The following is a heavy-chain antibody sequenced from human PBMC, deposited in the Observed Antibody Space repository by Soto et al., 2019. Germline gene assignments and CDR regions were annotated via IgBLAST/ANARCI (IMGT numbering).Heavy chain of an antibody. J-gene: IGHJ4*02. CDR3: LRDIFGVVIFDS. V-gene: IGHV3-64D*06. D-gene: IGHD3-3*01. Sequence: GSLRLSCSASGFSFIDSAMHCFLQSPGKRLEYVSAISTNGRSTYYADSVKGRFTISRDNSKNTVHLQMSSLRAEDTAVYYCLRDIFGVVIFDSWGQGTPVTVSS. CDR1: GFSFIDSA. CDR2: ISTNGRST.